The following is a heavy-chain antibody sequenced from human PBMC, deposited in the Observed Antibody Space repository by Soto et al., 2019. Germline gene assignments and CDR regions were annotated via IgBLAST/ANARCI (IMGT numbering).Heavy chain of an antibody. CDR3: ARDGVIVVVITPNPGYYFDY. D-gene: IGHD3-22*01. Sequence: GGSLRLSCAASGFTFGSFAIHWVRQAPGKGLGWVAVISYDGSNKYYADSVKGRFTISRDNSKNTLYLQMNSLRAEDTAVYYCARDGVIVVVITPNPGYYFDYWGQGTLVTVSS. CDR1: GFTFGSFA. CDR2: ISYDGSNK. V-gene: IGHV3-30-3*01. J-gene: IGHJ4*02.